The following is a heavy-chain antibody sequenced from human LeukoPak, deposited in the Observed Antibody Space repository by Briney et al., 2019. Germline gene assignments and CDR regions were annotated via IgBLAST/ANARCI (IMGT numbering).Heavy chain of an antibody. D-gene: IGHD3-10*01. V-gene: IGHV4-34*01. CDR2: INHSGST. CDR1: GGSFSGYY. CDR3: ARLPHYGSGSYFDYFDY. Sequence: PSETLSLTCAVYGGSFSGYYWSWIRQPPGKGLEWIGEINHSGSTNYNPSLKSRVTISVDTSKNQFSLKLSSVTAADTAVYYCARLPHYGSGSYFDYFDYWGQGTLVTVSS. J-gene: IGHJ4*02.